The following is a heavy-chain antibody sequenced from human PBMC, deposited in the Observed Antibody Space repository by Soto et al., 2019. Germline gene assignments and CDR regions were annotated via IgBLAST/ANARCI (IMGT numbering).Heavy chain of an antibody. CDR1: GASFSGYY. Sequence: QVQLQQWGAGLLKPSETLSLTCAVSGASFSGYYWTWIRQSPEKGLEWIGEISPSVITNYSPSLKNRVAISLDTSNSQFSLKGSSVTAADTAVYCCARGSADSSPYPVTFDPWGQGTLVTVSS. V-gene: IGHV4-34*01. CDR2: ISPSVIT. J-gene: IGHJ5*02. D-gene: IGHD3-22*01. CDR3: ARGSADSSPYPVTFDP.